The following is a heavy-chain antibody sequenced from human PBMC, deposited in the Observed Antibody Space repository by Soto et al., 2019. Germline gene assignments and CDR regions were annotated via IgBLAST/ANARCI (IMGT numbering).Heavy chain of an antibody. CDR3: ARTGPYSSGDN. V-gene: IGHV4-4*02. J-gene: IGHJ4*02. CDR1: GTSVFGANW. Sequence: QVQLQESGPGLVNPLEPLSLTCTVSGTSVFGANWWGWVRQPPGKGLEWIGEIHSSGNTDYSPSLKSRVTISVDMSKNEFSLKLTSVTAADTAVYYCARTGPYSSGDNWGQGTLVTVSS. CDR2: IHSSGNT. D-gene: IGHD3-22*01.